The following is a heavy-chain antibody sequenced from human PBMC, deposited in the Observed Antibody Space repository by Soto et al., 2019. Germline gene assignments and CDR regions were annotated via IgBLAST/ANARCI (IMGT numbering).Heavy chain of an antibody. J-gene: IGHJ6*02. Sequence: QVQLVESGGGVVQPGRSLRLSCAASGFTFSSYGMHWVRQAPGKGLEWVAVIWYDGSNKYYADSVKGRFTISRDNSKNTLYLQMNSLRAEDTAVYYCARTVAAEYYYYYGMDVWGQGTTVTVSS. D-gene: IGHD6-13*01. CDR3: ARTVAAEYYYYYGMDV. CDR1: GFTFSSYG. CDR2: IWYDGSNK. V-gene: IGHV3-33*01.